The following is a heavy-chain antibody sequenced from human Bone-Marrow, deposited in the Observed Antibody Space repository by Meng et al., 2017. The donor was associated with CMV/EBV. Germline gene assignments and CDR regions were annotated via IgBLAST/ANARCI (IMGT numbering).Heavy chain of an antibody. D-gene: IGHD6-6*01. CDR1: GGSVSSGSYY. J-gene: IGHJ6*02. V-gene: IGHV4-61*01. Sequence: SETLSLTCTVSGGSVSSGSYYWSWIRQPPGKGLEWIGYIYYSGSTNYNPSLKSRVTISVDTSKNQSSLKLSSVTAADTAVYYCAGGRSIAARRSHYYGMDVWGQGTTVTVSS. CDR3: AGGRSIAARRSHYYGMDV. CDR2: IYYSGST.